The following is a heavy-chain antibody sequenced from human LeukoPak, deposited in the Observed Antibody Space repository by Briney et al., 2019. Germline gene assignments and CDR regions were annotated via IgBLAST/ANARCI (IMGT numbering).Heavy chain of an antibody. CDR3: TTDSGSFDV. CDR1: GFNFSDSW. CDR2: IKSKIDGETT. J-gene: IGHJ3*01. V-gene: IGHV3-15*01. D-gene: IGHD3-10*01. Sequence: GGSLRLSCAASGFNFSDSWMTWVRQVPGKGLEWVGRIKSKIDGETTEYAAPVEGRFTISRDDSKTTVYLQMSGLRTEDTALYYCTTDSGSFDVWGRGTMVTVSS.